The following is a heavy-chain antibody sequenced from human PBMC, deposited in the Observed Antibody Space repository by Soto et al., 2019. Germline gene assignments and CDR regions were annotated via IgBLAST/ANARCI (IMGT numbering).Heavy chain of an antibody. V-gene: IGHV1-58*01. J-gene: IGHJ3*02. CDR3: AADHGFVRGAFDT. D-gene: IGHD3-10*02. Sequence: ASVKVSCKASGFTFTSSAVQWVRQARGQRLEWIGWIVVGSGNTNYAQKFQERVTITRDMSTSTAYMELSSLRSEDTAVYYCAADHGFVRGAFDTWGQGTMVTVS. CDR2: IVVGSGNT. CDR1: GFTFTSSA.